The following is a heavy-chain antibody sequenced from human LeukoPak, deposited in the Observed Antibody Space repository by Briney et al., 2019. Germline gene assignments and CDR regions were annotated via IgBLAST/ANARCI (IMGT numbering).Heavy chain of an antibody. CDR3: VRDADFYKGDY. D-gene: IGHD5-24*01. Sequence: GGSLRLSCAASGFTFRNFWMNWARQAPGKGLEWVASIMKDGGQKEYVDSVKGRFTISRDNAQNSLYLQMSGLRAEDTAMYYCVRDADFYKGDYWGQGTLVTVSS. V-gene: IGHV3-7*03. J-gene: IGHJ4*02. CDR2: IMKDGGQK. CDR1: GFTFRNFW.